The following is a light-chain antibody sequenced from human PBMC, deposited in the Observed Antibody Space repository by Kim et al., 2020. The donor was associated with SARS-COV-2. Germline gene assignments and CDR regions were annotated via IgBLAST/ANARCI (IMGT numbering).Light chain of an antibody. V-gene: IGLV3-1*01. CDR1: KLGDKY. CDR3: QALDSSIYV. CDR2: RDN. Sequence: VSPGQTASITCSGDKLGDKYASWYQQKPSQSPVVVIFRDNRRPSGIPERFSGSNSGNTATLTISGTQAMDEADYYCQALDSSIYVFGTGTKVTVL. J-gene: IGLJ1*01.